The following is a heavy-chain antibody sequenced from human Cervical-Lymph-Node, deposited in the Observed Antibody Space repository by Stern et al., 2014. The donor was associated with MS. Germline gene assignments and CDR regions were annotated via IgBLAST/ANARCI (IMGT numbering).Heavy chain of an antibody. J-gene: IGHJ4*02. CDR3: ARDYYFDY. CDR1: GFTFSSYR. CDR2: MSSTGRNI. Sequence: EVQLVESGGGLVKPGGSLRLSFAASGFTFSSYRMNWVRLAPGKGLEWVSSMSSTGRNIYYADSVKGRFTISRDSAKKSLYLQMNSLRAEDTAVYYCARDYYFDYWGQGTLVTVSS. V-gene: IGHV3-21*01.